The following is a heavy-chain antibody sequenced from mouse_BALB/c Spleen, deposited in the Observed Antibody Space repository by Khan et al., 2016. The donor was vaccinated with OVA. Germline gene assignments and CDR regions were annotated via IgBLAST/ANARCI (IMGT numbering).Heavy chain of an antibody. J-gene: IGHJ3*01. CDR1: GYSFTSYL. V-gene: IGHV1-5*01. Sequence: VRLQQSGTVLARPGASVKMSCKASGYSFTSYLIHWVKQRPGQGLEWIGDFYPGNSDTTYNQKFKDKATLTADTSANTAYMQLSSLTNEDAAVYYCARGDYSSFAYWGQGTLVTVSA. CDR3: ARGDYSSFAY. D-gene: IGHD2-12*01. CDR2: FYPGNSDT.